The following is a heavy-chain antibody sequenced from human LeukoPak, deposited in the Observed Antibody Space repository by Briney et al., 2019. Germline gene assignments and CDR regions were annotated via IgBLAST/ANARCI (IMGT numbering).Heavy chain of an antibody. V-gene: IGHV4-4*09. D-gene: IGHD3-22*01. CDR1: GGSISSYY. Sequence: SETLSLTCTVSGGSISSYYWSWIRQPPGKGPEWIGYIYTSGSTNYNPSLKSRVTISVDTSKNQFSLKLSSVTAADTAVYYCARGSSGYSYYYYYYYMDVWGKGTTVTVSS. CDR2: IYTSGST. J-gene: IGHJ6*03. CDR3: ARGSSGYSYYYYYYYMDV.